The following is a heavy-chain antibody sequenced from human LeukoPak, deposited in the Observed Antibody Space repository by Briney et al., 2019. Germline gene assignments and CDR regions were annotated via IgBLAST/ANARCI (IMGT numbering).Heavy chain of an antibody. D-gene: IGHD6-25*01. CDR2: FSSTGAYI. CDR3: ARVSSNPYSRGYYHFDY. J-gene: IGHJ4*02. CDR1: GFAFNTYT. V-gene: IGHV3-21*01. Sequence: KSGGSLRLSCAASGFAFNTYTMNWVRQIPGKGLEWVSSFSSTGAYIYHADSMDGRFTVSRDNARNLLYLHMNSLRVEDSAMYFCARVSSNPYSRGYYHFDYWGQGTLVTVSS.